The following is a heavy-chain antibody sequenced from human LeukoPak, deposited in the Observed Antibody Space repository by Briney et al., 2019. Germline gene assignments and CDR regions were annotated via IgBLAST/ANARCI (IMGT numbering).Heavy chain of an antibody. CDR2: IRYDGSNK. J-gene: IGHJ3*02. D-gene: IGHD2-21*02. Sequence: GGSLRLSCAASGFTFSSYGMHWVRQAPGKGLEWVAFIRYDGSNKYYADSVKGRFTISRDDSKNTLYLQMNSLRAEDTAVYYCAKMGAHIVVVTKDAFDIWGQGTMVTVSS. CDR1: GFTFSSYG. V-gene: IGHV3-30*02. CDR3: AKMGAHIVVVTKDAFDI.